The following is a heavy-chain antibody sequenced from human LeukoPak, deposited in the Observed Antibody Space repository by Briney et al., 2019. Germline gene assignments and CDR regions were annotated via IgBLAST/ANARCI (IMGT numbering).Heavy chain of an antibody. CDR3: GNSRGATFFDY. V-gene: IGHV1-2*02. CDR2: MNPNSGGT. Sequence: ASVKVSCKASGYTFTDYYVHWVRQAPGQGLEWMGWMNPNSGGTNYAQRFQGRVTMTRDTPISTAYMELTRRRFDDAAVFFWGNSRGATFFDYWGQGTLVTVSS. J-gene: IGHJ4*02. D-gene: IGHD2/OR15-2a*01. CDR1: GYTFTDYY.